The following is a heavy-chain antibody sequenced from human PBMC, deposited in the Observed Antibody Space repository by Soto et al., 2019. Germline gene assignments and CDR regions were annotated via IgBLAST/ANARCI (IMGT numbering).Heavy chain of an antibody. D-gene: IGHD6-6*01. CDR3: ARSMYSTSAQLYYGMDV. J-gene: IGHJ6*02. Sequence: SSETLSLTCAVSGYSIRSGYFWGWIRQPPGKGLEWIGSMYHSEITYYNLSLKSRVTISVDTSKNQLSLKLSSATAADTAVYYCARSMYSTSAQLYYGMDVWGQGTTVTVSS. V-gene: IGHV4-38-2*01. CDR2: MYHSEIT. CDR1: GYSIRSGYF.